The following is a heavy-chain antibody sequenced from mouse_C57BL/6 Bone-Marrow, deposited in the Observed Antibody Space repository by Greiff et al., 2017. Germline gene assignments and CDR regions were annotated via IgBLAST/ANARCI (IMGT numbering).Heavy chain of an antibody. J-gene: IGHJ2*01. CDR1: GYTFTDYY. CDR2: INPYNGGT. CDR3: ARRGTMVKQEVHYFDY. D-gene: IGHD2-2*01. Sequence: EVQLQQSGPVLVKPGASVKMSCKASGYTFTDYYMNWVKQSHGKSLEWIGVINPYNGGTSYNQKFKGKATLTVDKSSSTAYMELNSLTSEDSAVYYCARRGTMVKQEVHYFDYWGQGTTLTVSS. V-gene: IGHV1-19*01.